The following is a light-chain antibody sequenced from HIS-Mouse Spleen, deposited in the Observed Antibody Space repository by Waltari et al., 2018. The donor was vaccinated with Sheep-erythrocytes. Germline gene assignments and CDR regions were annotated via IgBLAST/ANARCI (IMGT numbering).Light chain of an antibody. Sequence: QSVLTQPPSVSAAPGQRVTISCTGSSSNIGAGSDVNWYQQLPGTAPKLLIYGNSNRPSGVPDRFSGSKSGTSASLAITGLQAEDEADYYCQSYDSSLSAVVFGGGTKLTVL. CDR3: QSYDSSLSAVV. V-gene: IGLV1-40*01. CDR2: GNS. CDR1: SSNIGAGSD. J-gene: IGLJ2*01.